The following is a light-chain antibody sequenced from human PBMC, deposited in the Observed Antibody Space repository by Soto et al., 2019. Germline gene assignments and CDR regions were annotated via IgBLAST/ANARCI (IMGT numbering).Light chain of an antibody. Sequence: EIVLTQSPDTLSLSPGQRATLSCRASQSVRSDYFAWYQQKPGQAPRLLIYDASNRATGIPDRFSGSGSGTDFTLTISRLEPEDFAVYYCQQYGSSGTFGQGTKVDI. CDR2: DAS. V-gene: IGKV3-20*01. CDR1: QSVRSDY. CDR3: QQYGSSGT. J-gene: IGKJ1*01.